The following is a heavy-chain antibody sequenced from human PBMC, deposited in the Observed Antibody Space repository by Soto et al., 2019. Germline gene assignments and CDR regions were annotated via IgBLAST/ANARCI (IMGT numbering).Heavy chain of an antibody. CDR2: VSPPFRTS. CDR3: ARVLYYGSGSYSPYGMDV. Sequence: QVQRVQSGAEVKKPGSSVKVSCKTSGVSFNNNGIGWGRQAPGHGLEWMGGVSPPFRTSNYARKFQGRISITADASTGTVNMELSSLTSEDTAQYYCARVLYYGSGSYSPYGMDVWGQGTTVTVSS. D-gene: IGHD3-10*01. J-gene: IGHJ6*02. V-gene: IGHV1-69*01. CDR1: GVSFNNNG.